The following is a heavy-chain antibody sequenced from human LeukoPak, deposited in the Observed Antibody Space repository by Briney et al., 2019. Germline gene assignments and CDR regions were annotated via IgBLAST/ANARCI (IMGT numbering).Heavy chain of an antibody. V-gene: IGHV1-69*05. CDR1: GGTFSSYA. CDR2: IIPIFGTA. Sequence: ASVKVSCKASGGTFSSYAISWVRQAPGQGLEWMGRIIPIFGTANYAQKFQGRVTITTDESTSTAYMELSSLRSEDTAVYYCALFVYGSRSEYNDYWGQGTLVTVSS. D-gene: IGHD3-10*01. J-gene: IGHJ4*02. CDR3: ALFVYGSRSEYNDY.